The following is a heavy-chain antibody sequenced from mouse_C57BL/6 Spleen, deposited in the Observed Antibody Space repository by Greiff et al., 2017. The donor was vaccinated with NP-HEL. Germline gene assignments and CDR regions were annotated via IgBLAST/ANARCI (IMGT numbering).Heavy chain of an antibody. CDR3: ARRTTVVFDY. J-gene: IGHJ2*01. V-gene: IGHV5-6*02. D-gene: IGHD1-1*01. Sequence: EVMLVESGGDLVKPGGSLKLSCAASGFTFSSYGMSWVRQTPDKRLEWVATISSGGSYTYYPDSVKGRFTISRDNAKNTLYLQMSSLKSEDTAMYYCARRTTVVFDYWGQGTTLTVSS. CDR1: GFTFSSYG. CDR2: ISSGGSYT.